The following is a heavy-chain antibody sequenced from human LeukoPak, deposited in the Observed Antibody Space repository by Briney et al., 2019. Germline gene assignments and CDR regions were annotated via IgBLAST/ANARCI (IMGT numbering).Heavy chain of an antibody. CDR2: IYYSGST. CDR1: GGSISSSSYY. CDR3: ARHYGDYRFDY. D-gene: IGHD4-17*01. Sequence: SETLSLTCTVSGGSISSSSYYWGWLRQPPGKGLEWVGSIYYSGSTYYNPSLKSRVTISVDTSKNQFSLKLSSVTAADTAVYYCARHYGDYRFDYWGQGTLVTVSS. J-gene: IGHJ4*02. V-gene: IGHV4-39*01.